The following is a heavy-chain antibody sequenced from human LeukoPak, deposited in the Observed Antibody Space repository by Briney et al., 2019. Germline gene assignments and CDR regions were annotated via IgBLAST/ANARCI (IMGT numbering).Heavy chain of an antibody. CDR3: ARDLKNDILTGYYTPYYYYYMDV. D-gene: IGHD3-9*01. CDR1: GFTFSSYW. CDR2: IKQDGSEK. Sequence: GGSLRLSCAASGFTFSSYWMSWVRQAPGKGLEWVANIKQDGSEKYYVDSVKGRFTISRDNAKNSLYLQMNSLRAEDTAVYYCARDLKNDILTGYYTPYYYYYMDVWGKGTTVTVSS. V-gene: IGHV3-7*01. J-gene: IGHJ6*03.